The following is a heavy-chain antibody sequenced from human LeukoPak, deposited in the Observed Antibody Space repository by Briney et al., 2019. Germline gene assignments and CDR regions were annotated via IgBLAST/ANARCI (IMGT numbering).Heavy chain of an antibody. V-gene: IGHV1-2*02. CDR2: INPHTGAA. CDR1: GYTFIENY. D-gene: IGHD3-3*01. Sequence: GASVKVSCKVSGYTFIENYIHWVRQAPGQGLEWMGLINPHTGAANYSQKFQGRATMTRDTSISTAYMHLTRLKFDDTAVYYCARGKSGYSPWGQGTPVTVSS. CDR3: ARGKSGYSP. J-gene: IGHJ4*02.